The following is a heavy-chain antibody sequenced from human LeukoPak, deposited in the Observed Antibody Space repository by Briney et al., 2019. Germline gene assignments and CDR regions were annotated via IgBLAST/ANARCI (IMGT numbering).Heavy chain of an antibody. CDR2: VSGSGAST. Sequence: GGSLRLSCAASGFTFSNYAMSWVRQAPGKGLEWVSSVSGSGASTYYADSVKGRFTISRDNSKNTMYMQMNSLRAEDTAVYYCAKRPYVSSGYEGFVYWGQGTLVTVSS. CDR1: GFTFSNYA. D-gene: IGHD3-22*01. J-gene: IGHJ4*02. CDR3: AKRPYVSSGYEGFVY. V-gene: IGHV3-23*01.